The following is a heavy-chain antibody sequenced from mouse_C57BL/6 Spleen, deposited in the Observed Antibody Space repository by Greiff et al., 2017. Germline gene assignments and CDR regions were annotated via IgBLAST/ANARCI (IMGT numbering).Heavy chain of an antibody. D-gene: IGHD1-1*01. CDR1: GYTFTSYW. J-gene: IGHJ1*03. V-gene: IGHV1-59*01. CDR3: ARKGTDGSQDWYFDV. CDR2: IDPSDSYT. Sequence: QVQLQQPGAELVRPGTSVKLSCKASGYTFTSYWMHWVKQRPGQGLEWIGVIDPSDSYTNYNQKFKGKATLTVDTSSSTAYMQLSSLTSEDSAVYYCARKGTDGSQDWYFDVWGTGTTVTVSS.